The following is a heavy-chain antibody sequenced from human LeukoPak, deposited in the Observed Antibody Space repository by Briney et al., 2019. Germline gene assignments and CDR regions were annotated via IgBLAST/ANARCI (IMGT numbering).Heavy chain of an antibody. J-gene: IGHJ3*02. Sequence: PGGSLRLSCAASGFTFSTYWMSWGRQAPGKGLEWVANMDQDGTEKNYVDSVKGRFTISRDNAKNLLYVQMNSLRAEDTAVYYCARDRGYSTFDIWGQGTMVTVSS. CDR1: GFTFSTYW. D-gene: IGHD5-18*01. CDR3: ARDRGYSTFDI. V-gene: IGHV3-7*05. CDR2: MDQDGTEK.